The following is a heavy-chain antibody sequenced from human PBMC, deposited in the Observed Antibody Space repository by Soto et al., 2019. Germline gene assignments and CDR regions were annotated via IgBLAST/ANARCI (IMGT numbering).Heavy chain of an antibody. CDR2: INRTGGT. CDR3: ATRITVFGLLIPPFDP. J-gene: IGHJ5*02. CDR1: GGSVNGYY. V-gene: IGHV4-34*01. D-gene: IGHD3-3*01. Sequence: SETLSLTCAVYGGSVNGYYWNWIRQPPGQGLEWIGEINRTGGTHYNPSLKSRVTMSVDTSKNQFSLRLSSVAAADTAIYYCATRITVFGLLIPPFDPWGQGTQVTVSS.